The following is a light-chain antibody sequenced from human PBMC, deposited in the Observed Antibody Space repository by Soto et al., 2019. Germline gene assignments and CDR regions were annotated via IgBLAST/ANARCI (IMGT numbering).Light chain of an antibody. CDR3: QKFNNYPIT. V-gene: IGKV1-9*01. CDR2: AAS. Sequence: DIQLTQSTSFLSASVGDRVTITCRASQGIRSYLAWYQQKPGKAPKLLIYAASTLQSGVPSRFSGRGSGTEFTLTISSLQPEDFATYYCQKFNNYPITFGQGTRLEI. J-gene: IGKJ5*01. CDR1: QGIRSY.